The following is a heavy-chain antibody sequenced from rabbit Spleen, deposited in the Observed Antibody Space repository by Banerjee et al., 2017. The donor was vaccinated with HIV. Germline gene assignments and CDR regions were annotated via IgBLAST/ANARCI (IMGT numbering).Heavy chain of an antibody. J-gene: IGHJ4*01. CDR3: ARDAGSYDYIDGYFNL. Sequence: QEQLVESGGDLVKPGASLTLTCKASGFSFSSGYDMCWVRQAPGKGLEWIGCIYTGEGSAYYASWAKGRFIMSRTSSTTVTLQMTSLTAADTATYFCARDAGSYDYIDGYFNLWGPGTLVTVS. CDR1: GFSFSSGYD. D-gene: IGHD4-2*01. V-gene: IGHV1S45*01. CDR2: IYTGEGSA.